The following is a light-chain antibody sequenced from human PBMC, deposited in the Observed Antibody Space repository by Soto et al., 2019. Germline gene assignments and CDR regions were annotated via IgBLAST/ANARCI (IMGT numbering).Light chain of an antibody. CDR1: SNDIGAFDY. V-gene: IGLV2-14*01. CDR2: EVF. CDR3: SSYTTNNAHV. Sequence: QSALTQPASVSASPGQSISISCTGTSNDIGAFDYVSWYQQQPGKAPKLILFEVFNRPSGVSTRFSGSKSGSTASLTISGLQAEDEADYFCSSYTTNNAHVFGGGTKVTVL. J-gene: IGLJ2*01.